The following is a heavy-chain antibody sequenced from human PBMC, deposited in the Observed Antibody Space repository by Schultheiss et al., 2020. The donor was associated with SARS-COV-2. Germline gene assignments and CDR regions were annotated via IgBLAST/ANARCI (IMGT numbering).Heavy chain of an antibody. D-gene: IGHD3-9*01. J-gene: IGHJ5*02. CDR3: ARGLFYSNWFDP. CDR1: GDSISSYY. Sequence: SETLSLTCTVSGDSISSYYWSWIRQPPGKGLEWIGYIYYSGSTNYNPSLKSRVTISVDTSKNQFSLKLSSVTAADTAFYYCARGLFYSNWFDPWGQGALVTVSS. CDR2: IYYSGST. V-gene: IGHV4-59*12.